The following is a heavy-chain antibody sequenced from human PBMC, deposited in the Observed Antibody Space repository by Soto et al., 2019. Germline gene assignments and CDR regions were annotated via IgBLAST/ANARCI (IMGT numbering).Heavy chain of an antibody. Sequence: GASVKVSCKASGGTFSSYAISWVRQAPGQGLEWMGGIIPIFGTANYAQKFQGRVTITADKSTSTAYMELSSLRSEDTAVYYCARSVWDSGFLEWLRYYYYYGMDVWGQGTTVTVS. CDR3: ARSVWDSGFLEWLRYYYYYGMDV. V-gene: IGHV1-69*06. D-gene: IGHD3-3*01. CDR1: GGTFSSYA. CDR2: IIPIFGTA. J-gene: IGHJ6*02.